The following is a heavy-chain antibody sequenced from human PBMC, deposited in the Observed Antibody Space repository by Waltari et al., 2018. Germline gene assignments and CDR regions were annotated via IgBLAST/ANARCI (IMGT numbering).Heavy chain of an antibody. D-gene: IGHD6-19*01. CDR2: IGGSSGTT. Sequence: EELLLESGGGLVQPGGSLRLSCAASGFTFGSFARGWVRQAPGKGLEWVSAIGGSSGTTYYADSVKGRFTISRDNSKNTLFLQMNSLRAEDTAVYYCARFSGWDWKYFFKTWGQGTLVSVSS. CDR3: ARFSGWDWKYFFKT. V-gene: IGHV3-23*01. J-gene: IGHJ5*02. CDR1: GFTFGSFA.